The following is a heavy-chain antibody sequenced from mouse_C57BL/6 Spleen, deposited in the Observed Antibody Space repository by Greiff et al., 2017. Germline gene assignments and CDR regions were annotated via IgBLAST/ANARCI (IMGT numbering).Heavy chain of an antibody. CDR3: ARNSPNYCGSSYWYFDV. CDR1: GYSFTGYY. J-gene: IGHJ1*03. CDR2: INPSTGGT. D-gene: IGHD1-1*01. V-gene: IGHV1-42*01. Sequence: VQLKEPGPELVKPGASVKISCKASGYSFTGYYMNWVKQSPEKSLEWIGEINPSTGGTTYNQKFKAKATLTVDKSSSTAYMQLKSLTSEDSAVXYCARNSPNYCGSSYWYFDVWGTGTTVTVSS.